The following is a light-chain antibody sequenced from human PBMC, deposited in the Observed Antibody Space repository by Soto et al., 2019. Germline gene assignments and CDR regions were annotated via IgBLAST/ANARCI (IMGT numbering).Light chain of an antibody. V-gene: IGLV2-8*01. CDR2: EVT. Sequence: QSVLTQPASVSGSPGQSIAISCTGSSSDVGIYNYVSWYQQHPGKVPKLIIYEVTNRPSGVPDRFSGSKSGNTASLTVSGLQAADEADYFCKSYAGSNTYVFGSGTKLTVL. CDR1: SSDVGIYNY. CDR3: KSYAGSNTYV. J-gene: IGLJ1*01.